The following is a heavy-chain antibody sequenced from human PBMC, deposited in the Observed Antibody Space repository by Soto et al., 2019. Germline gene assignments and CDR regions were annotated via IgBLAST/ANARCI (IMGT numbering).Heavy chain of an antibody. D-gene: IGHD2-8*01. CDR3: ARGYADYYYYYGMDV. CDR1: GYTFTSYD. Sequence: GASVKVSCKASGYTFTSYDINWVRQATGQGLEWMGWMNPNSGNTGYAQKFQGRVTMTRSTPISTAYMELSSLRSEDTAVYYCARGYADYYYYYGMDVWGQGTTVTVSS. CDR2: MNPNSGNT. J-gene: IGHJ6*02. V-gene: IGHV1-8*01.